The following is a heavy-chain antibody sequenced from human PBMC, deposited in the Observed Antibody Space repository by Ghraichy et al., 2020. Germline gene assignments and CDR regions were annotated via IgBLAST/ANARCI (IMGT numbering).Heavy chain of an antibody. CDR2: INSDGSST. CDR3: ARGYYYDSSGLYTGLFDY. D-gene: IGHD3-22*01. CDR1: GFTLSSYW. V-gene: IGHV3-74*01. Sequence: GGSLRLSCAASGFTLSSYWMHWVRQAPGKGLVWVSRINSDGSSTSYADSVNGRGTISRDNAKNTLYLQMNSMRAEDTAVYYCARGYYYDSSGLYTGLFDYWGQGTLVTVSS. J-gene: IGHJ4*02.